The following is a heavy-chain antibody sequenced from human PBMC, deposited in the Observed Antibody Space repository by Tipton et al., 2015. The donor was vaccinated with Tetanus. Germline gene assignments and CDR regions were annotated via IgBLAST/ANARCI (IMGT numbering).Heavy chain of an antibody. D-gene: IGHD3-22*01. Sequence: QLVQSGAEVKKPGASVKVSCKASGYTFSDYYMYWVRQAPGQGLEWMGWIDPNSGGTVYAQKFQGRVTMTRDTSISTGYMELRSLRSDDTAVYYCARDRGDYIYYGMDVWGPGTTVTVS. CDR1: GYTFSDYY. CDR2: IDPNSGGT. J-gene: IGHJ6*02. CDR3: ARDRGDYIYYGMDV. V-gene: IGHV1-2*02.